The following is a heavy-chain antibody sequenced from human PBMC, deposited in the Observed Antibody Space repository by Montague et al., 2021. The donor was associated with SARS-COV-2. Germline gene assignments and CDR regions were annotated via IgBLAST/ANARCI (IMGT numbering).Heavy chain of an antibody. Sequence: SLRLSCAASKFTFNTYAMTWVRQAPGKGLEWVSCIGSGGDTFFADSVQGRFTISRDFSTNTVFLQMNRLRADDTAMYFCASYGVKSPGAFDIWGQGTLVPSLQ. CDR3: ASYGVKSPGAFDI. CDR1: KFTFNTYA. V-gene: IGHV3-23*01. D-gene: IGHD4-17*01. CDR2: IGSGGDT. J-gene: IGHJ3*02.